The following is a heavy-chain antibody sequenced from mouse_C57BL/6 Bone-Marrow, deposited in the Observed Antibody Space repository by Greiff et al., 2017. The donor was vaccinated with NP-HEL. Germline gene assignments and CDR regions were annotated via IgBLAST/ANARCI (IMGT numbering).Heavy chain of an antibody. CDR2: IRSKSNNYAT. V-gene: IGHV10-1*01. Sequence: EVKLMESGGGLVQPKGSLKLSCAASGFSFNTYAMNWVRQAPGKGLEWVARIRSKSNNYATYYADSVKDRFTISRDDSESMLYLQMNNLKTEDTAMYYCVRQNYYGSRGYAMDYWGQGTSVTVSS. CDR3: VRQNYYGSRGYAMDY. J-gene: IGHJ4*01. D-gene: IGHD1-1*01. CDR1: GFSFNTYA.